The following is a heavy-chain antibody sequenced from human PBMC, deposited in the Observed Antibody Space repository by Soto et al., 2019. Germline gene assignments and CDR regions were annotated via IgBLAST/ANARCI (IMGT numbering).Heavy chain of an antibody. CDR2: IYTSGST. D-gene: IGHD2-2*02. Sequence: PSETLSLTCTVSGGSISSYYWSWIRQPAGKGLEWIGRIYTSGSTNYNPSLKSRVTMSVDTSKNQFSLKLSSVTVADTAVYYCARDFLYCSSTSCYTFDPWGQGTLVTVSS. CDR1: GGSISSYY. CDR3: ARDFLYCSSTSCYTFDP. J-gene: IGHJ5*02. V-gene: IGHV4-4*07.